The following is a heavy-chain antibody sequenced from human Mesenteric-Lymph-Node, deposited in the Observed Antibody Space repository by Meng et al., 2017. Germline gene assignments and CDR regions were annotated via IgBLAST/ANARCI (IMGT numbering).Heavy chain of an antibody. CDR1: GFTFSRSW. CDR2: TNEEGSVR. Sequence: GESLKISCAASGFTFSRSWMSWLRQAPGKGLELVAITNEEGSVRKYEGSVKGRFTISRDNAKNSLYLQMNSLGGEDTAGYYCARDPGFGAYDIWGQGTLVTVSS. J-gene: IGHJ3*02. CDR3: ARDPGFGAYDI. V-gene: IGHV3-7*01. D-gene: IGHD3-3*01.